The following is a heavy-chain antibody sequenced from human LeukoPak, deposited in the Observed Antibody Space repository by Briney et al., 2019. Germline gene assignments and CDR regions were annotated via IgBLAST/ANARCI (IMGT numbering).Heavy chain of an antibody. CDR2: ISGSGGST. V-gene: IGHV3-23*01. CDR1: GFTFSSYS. CDR3: AKARPARYFDY. J-gene: IGHJ4*02. Sequence: GGSLRLSCAASGFTFSSYSMNWVRQAPGKGLEWVSTISGSGGSTYYADSVKGRFTISRDNSKNTLYLQMNSLRAEDTAVYYCAKARPARYFDYWGQGTLVTVSS.